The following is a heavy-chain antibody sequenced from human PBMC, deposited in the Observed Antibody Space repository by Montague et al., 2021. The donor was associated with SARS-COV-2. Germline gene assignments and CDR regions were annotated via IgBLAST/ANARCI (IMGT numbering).Heavy chain of an antibody. CDR1: GFSLSTSGMC. D-gene: IGHD3-9*01. CDR3: ARMVTIFSLGGYYYYYGMDV. CDR2: IYWDXDK. V-gene: IGHV2-70*01. Sequence: PALVKPTQTLTLTCTFSGFSLSTSGMCVSWIRQPPGKALEWLALIYWDXDKYYSTSLKTRLTISKDTPKNQVVLTMTNMDPVDTATYYCARMVTIFSLGGYYYYYGMDVWGQGTTVTVSS. J-gene: IGHJ6*02.